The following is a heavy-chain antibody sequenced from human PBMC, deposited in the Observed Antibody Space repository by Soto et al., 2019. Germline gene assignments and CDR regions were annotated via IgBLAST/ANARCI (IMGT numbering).Heavy chain of an antibody. D-gene: IGHD3-10*01. CDR2: IYYSGST. CDR3: ARATLLWFGELPYGMDV. CDR1: GGSISSGGYY. J-gene: IGHJ6*02. V-gene: IGHV4-31*03. Sequence: TVSGGSISSGGYYWSWIRRHPGKGLEWIGYIYYSGSTYYNPSLKSRVTISVDTSKNQFSLKLSSVTAADTAVYYCARATLLWFGELPYGMDVWGQGTTVTVSS.